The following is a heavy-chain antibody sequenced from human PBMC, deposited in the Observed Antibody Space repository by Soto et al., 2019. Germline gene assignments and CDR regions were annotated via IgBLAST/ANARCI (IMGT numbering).Heavy chain of an antibody. CDR3: ARGYGSSWTDDAFDI. J-gene: IGHJ3*02. CDR1: GGTFSSYA. CDR2: IIPIFGTA. V-gene: IGHV1-69*13. Sequence: VASVKVSCKASGGTFSSYAISWVRQAPGQGLEWMGGIIPIFGTANYAQKFQGRVTITADESTSTAYMELSSLRSEDTAVYYCARGYGSSWTDDAFDIWGQGTMVTVSS. D-gene: IGHD6-13*01.